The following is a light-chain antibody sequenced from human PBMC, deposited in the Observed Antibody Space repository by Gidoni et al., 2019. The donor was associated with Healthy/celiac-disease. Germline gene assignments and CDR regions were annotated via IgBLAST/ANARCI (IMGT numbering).Light chain of an antibody. Sequence: QSVLTQPPSVSGAPGQRVTISCTGSSSNIGACYDVHWYQQLPGTAPKLLIYGNSNLPSGVPDRFSGSKSGTSASLAITGLQAEDEADYYCQSYDSSLSGSDVVFGGGTKLTVL. V-gene: IGLV1-40*01. CDR1: SSNIGACYD. J-gene: IGLJ2*01. CDR2: GNS. CDR3: QSYDSSLSGSDVV.